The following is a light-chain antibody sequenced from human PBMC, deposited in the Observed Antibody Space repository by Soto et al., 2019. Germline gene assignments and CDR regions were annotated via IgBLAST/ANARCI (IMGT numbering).Light chain of an antibody. J-gene: IGKJ2*01. CDR2: GAS. Sequence: EIVMTQSPATLSVSPGERATLSCRASQSVSSNLAWYQQKPGQAPRLLIYGASTRATGIPARFSGSGSGTECTLTISSLQSEDFAVYYCQRYNNWPVTFGQGTKLEIK. CDR1: QSVSSN. V-gene: IGKV3D-15*01. CDR3: QRYNNWPVT.